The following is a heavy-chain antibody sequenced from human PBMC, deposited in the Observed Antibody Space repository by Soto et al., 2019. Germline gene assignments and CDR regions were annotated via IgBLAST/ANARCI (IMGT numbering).Heavy chain of an antibody. V-gene: IGHV4-30-2*01. D-gene: IGHD3-9*01. CDR3: ARDREFET. J-gene: IGHJ5*01. Sequence: PSETLSLTCAFSGGYIIRGTYCLNWPPQPPGKGLEWIGYIFPSGTTYYNPSLKSRVSISIDVSKNQFSLNLRSLTAAYTAVYPSARDREFETWGQGTLVAVS. CDR2: IFPSGTT. CDR1: GGYIIRGTYC.